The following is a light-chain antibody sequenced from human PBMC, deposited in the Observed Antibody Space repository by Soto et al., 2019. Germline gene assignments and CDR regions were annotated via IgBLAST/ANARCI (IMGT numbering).Light chain of an antibody. CDR3: QQYNSYWT. J-gene: IGKJ1*01. CDR1: QSISSW. V-gene: IGKV1-5*01. Sequence: DIQMTQSPSTRCSSVGDRVTITCRASQSISSWLAWYQQKPGKAPKLLIYDASSLESGVPSRFSGGGSGTEFTLTIRSLQPDDFATDYCQQYNSYWTFCQGTKVDI. CDR2: DAS.